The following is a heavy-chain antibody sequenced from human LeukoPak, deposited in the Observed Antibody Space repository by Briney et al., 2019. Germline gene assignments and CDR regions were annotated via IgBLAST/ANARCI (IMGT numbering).Heavy chain of an antibody. Sequence: SETLSLTCTVSGYSISTGYYWDWIRQPPGNGLEWIGRIYTSGSTNYNPSLKSRVTISVDTSKNQFSLKLSSVTAADTAVYYCAREKPITMIERRYNWFDPWGQGTLVTVSS. CDR1: GYSISTGYY. CDR2: IYTSGST. D-gene: IGHD3-22*01. V-gene: IGHV4-38-2*02. CDR3: AREKPITMIERRYNWFDP. J-gene: IGHJ5*02.